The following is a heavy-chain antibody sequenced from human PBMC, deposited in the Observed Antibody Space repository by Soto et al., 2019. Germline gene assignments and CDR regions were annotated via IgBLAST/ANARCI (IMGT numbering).Heavy chain of an antibody. Sequence: QVQLVESGGGVVQPGRSLRLSCAASGFTFSSYAMHWVRQAPGKGLEWVAVISYDGSNKYYADSVKGRFTISRDNSKNTLYLQMNSLGAEDTAGYYCARDGVVLVPAAPSYFDYWGHGTLVTVSS. D-gene: IGHD2-2*01. CDR1: GFTFSSYA. CDR3: ARDGVVLVPAAPSYFDY. CDR2: ISYDGSNK. V-gene: IGHV3-30-3*01. J-gene: IGHJ4*01.